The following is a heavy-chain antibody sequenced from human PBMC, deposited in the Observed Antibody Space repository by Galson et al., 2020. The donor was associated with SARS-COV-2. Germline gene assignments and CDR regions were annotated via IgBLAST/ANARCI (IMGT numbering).Heavy chain of an antibody. V-gene: IGHV3-48*02. Sequence: GESLKISCAASGFTFSSYSMNWVRQAPGKGLEWVSYISSSSSTIYYADSVKGRFTISRDNAKNSLYLQMNSLRDEDTAVYYCARGADFWSGSKDAFDIWCQGTMVTVSS. CDR3: ARGADFWSGSKDAFDI. D-gene: IGHD3-3*01. CDR1: GFTFSSYS. CDR2: ISSSSSTI. J-gene: IGHJ3*02.